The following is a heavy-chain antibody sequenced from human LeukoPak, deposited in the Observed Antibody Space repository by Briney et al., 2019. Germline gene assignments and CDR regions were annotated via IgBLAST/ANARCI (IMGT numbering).Heavy chain of an antibody. J-gene: IGHJ6*02. Sequence: ASVKVSCKASGYTFTSYDISWVRQAPGQGLEWMGWISAYNGNTNYAQKLQGRVTMTTDTSTSTAYMELRSLRSDDTAVYYCARKLAWTTRTYYGMDVWGQGTTVTVSS. CDR2: ISAYNGNT. CDR1: GYTFTSYD. D-gene: IGHD1-7*01. CDR3: ARKLAWTTRTYYGMDV. V-gene: IGHV1-18*01.